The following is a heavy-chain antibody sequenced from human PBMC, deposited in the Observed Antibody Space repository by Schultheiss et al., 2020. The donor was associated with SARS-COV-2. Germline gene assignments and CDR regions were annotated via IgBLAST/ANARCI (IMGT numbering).Heavy chain of an antibody. CDR1: GGSFSGYY. Sequence: SQTLSLTCAVYGGSFSGYYWSWIRQPPGKGLEWIGEINHSGSTNYNPSLKSRVTISVDTSKNQFSLKLSSVTAADTAVYYCARGMTTVTTLGDYYYMDVWGKGTTVTVSS. V-gene: IGHV4-34*01. CDR2: INHSGST. J-gene: IGHJ6*03. CDR3: ARGMTTVTTLGDYYYMDV. D-gene: IGHD4-11*01.